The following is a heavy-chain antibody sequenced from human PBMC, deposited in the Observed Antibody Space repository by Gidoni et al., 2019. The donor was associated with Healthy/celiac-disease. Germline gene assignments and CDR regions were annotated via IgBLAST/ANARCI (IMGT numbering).Heavy chain of an antibody. D-gene: IGHD6-13*01. V-gene: IGHV6-1*01. J-gene: IGHJ6*02. Sequence: QVQLQQSGPGLVKPSQTLSLTCAISGDRVSSNSAAWNWIRQSPSRGLEWLGRTYYRSKWYNDYAVSVKSRITINPDTSKNQFSLQLNSVTPEDTAVYYCARGGYSSSWTYYYGMDVWGQGTTVTVSS. CDR3: ARGGYSSSWTYYYGMDV. CDR1: GDRVSSNSAA. CDR2: TYYRSKWYN.